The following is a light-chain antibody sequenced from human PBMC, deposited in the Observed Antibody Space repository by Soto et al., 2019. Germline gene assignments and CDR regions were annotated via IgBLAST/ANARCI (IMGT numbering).Light chain of an antibody. CDR3: QECYSPPWT. CDR2: WAS. J-gene: IGKJ1*01. Sequence: DIVMTQSPASLAVSLGERAAIKCKSSQSVLVSSMNENCLGWYQQKPWQPPKLLIYWASTRESGVPDRFSGSGSGTDFTLTITNLQAEDGALYYCQECYSPPWTFGQGTKVEIK. CDR1: QSVLVSSMNENC. V-gene: IGKV4-1*01.